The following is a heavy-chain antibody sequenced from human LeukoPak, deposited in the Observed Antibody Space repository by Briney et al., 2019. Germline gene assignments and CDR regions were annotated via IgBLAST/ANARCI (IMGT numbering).Heavy chain of an antibody. CDR2: ISGGGGTT. D-gene: IGHD3-22*01. J-gene: IGHJ5*02. Sequence: GGSLRLSCAASGFTFSSYAMNWVRQAPGKGLEWVSAISGGGGTTYYADSVKGRFTISRDNSKNTLYLQMNSLRAEDTAVYYCAKGTRSGYYANWFDPWGQGTLVTVSS. V-gene: IGHV3-23*01. CDR3: AKGTRSGYYANWFDP. CDR1: GFTFSSYA.